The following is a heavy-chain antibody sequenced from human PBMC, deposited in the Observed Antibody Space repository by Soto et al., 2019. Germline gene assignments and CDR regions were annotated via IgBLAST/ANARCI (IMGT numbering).Heavy chain of an antibody. D-gene: IGHD6-13*01. CDR1: GYTFTSYG. V-gene: IGHV1-18*01. Sequence: ASVKVSCKASGYTFTSYGISWVRQAPGQGLEWMGWISAYNGNTNYAQKLQGRVTMTTDTSTSTAYMELRSLRSDDTAVYYCARVYRSSWYGDFDYWGQGTLVTVSS. J-gene: IGHJ4*02. CDR2: ISAYNGNT. CDR3: ARVYRSSWYGDFDY.